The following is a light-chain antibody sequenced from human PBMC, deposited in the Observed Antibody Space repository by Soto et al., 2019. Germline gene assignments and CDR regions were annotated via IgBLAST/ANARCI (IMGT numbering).Light chain of an antibody. CDR3: QQYGSSPLT. CDR1: QSVSSSY. CDR2: GAS. Sequence: EIVLTQSPGTLSLSPAERATLSCRASQSVSSSYLAWYQQKPGQAPRLLIYGASSRATGIPDRFSCSGSGTDFTLTISRLEPEDFAVYYCQQYGSSPLTFGPGTKVDIK. V-gene: IGKV3-20*01. J-gene: IGKJ3*01.